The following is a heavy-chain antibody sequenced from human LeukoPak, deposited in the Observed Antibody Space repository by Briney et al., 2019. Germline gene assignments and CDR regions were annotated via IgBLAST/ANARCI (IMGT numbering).Heavy chain of an antibody. CDR1: GFTFSSYA. CDR2: TSDDGTTK. CDR3: ARDGGSSGALDY. Sequence: TGGSLRLSCTASGFTFSSYAMHWVRQAPGKGLQWLALTSDDGTTKYYADSVKGRFTISRDNSKNTLYLQMNSLRAEDTAVYYCARDGGSSGALDYWGQGTLVTVSS. V-gene: IGHV3-30-3*01. J-gene: IGHJ4*02. D-gene: IGHD3-22*01.